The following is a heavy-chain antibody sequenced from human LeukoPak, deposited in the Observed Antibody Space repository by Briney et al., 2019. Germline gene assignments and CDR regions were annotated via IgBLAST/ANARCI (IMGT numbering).Heavy chain of an antibody. V-gene: IGHV4-61*02. J-gene: IGHJ5*02. CDR2: IYTSGST. CDR1: GGSISSGSYY. CDR3: ASNIVVVVAANRGNWFDP. Sequence: SETLSLTCTVSGGSISSGSYYWSWIRQPAGKGLEWIGRIYTSGSTHYNPSLKSRVTISVDTSKNQFSLKLSSVTAADTAVYYCASNIVVVVAANRGNWFDPWGQGTLVTVSS. D-gene: IGHD2-15*01.